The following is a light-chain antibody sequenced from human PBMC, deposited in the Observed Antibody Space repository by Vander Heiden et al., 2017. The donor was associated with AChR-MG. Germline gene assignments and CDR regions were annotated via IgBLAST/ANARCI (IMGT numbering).Light chain of an antibody. CDR2: MND. V-gene: IGLV1-47*01. CDR3: SAWEGSLSAWV. CDR1: GSNVGSNY. J-gene: IGLJ3*02. Sequence: SVLPQNSSASGTPGQRVTVACTGTGSNVGSNYVYWYQPPPGAAPRLLIFMNDQRPAVVPDRCSGSRSGTSASRAISGLRAEEETEDFCSAWEGSLSAWVFGGGTKLTVL.